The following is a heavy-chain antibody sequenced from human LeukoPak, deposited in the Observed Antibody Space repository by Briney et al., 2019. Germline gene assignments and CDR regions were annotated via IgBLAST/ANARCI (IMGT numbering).Heavy chain of an antibody. CDR2: TSSDGSNT. CDR1: GFIFSTYW. V-gene: IGHV3-74*01. CDR3: AREWELRGAYYMDV. J-gene: IGHJ6*03. Sequence: GGSLRLSCGASGFIFSTYWMHWVRQAPGKGLVWVSRTSSDGSNTIYADSVKGRFTISRDNANNTLYLHMNSLRGDDTAVYYCAREWELRGAYYMDVWGEGTTVTVSS. D-gene: IGHD1-7*01.